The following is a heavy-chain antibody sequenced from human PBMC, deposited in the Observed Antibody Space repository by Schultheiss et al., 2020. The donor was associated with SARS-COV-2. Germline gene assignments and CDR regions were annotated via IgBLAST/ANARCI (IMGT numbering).Heavy chain of an antibody. J-gene: IGHJ6*03. Sequence: SQTLSLTCTVSGGSISSYYWSWIRQPPGKGLEWIGYIYYSGSTNYNPSLKSRVTISVDTSKNQFSLKLSSVTAADTALYYCAKEAIPGGYYYYYMDVWGKGTTVTVSS. CDR1: GGSISSYY. D-gene: IGHD2-2*02. V-gene: IGHV4-59*12. CDR3: AKEAIPGGYYYYYMDV. CDR2: IYYSGST.